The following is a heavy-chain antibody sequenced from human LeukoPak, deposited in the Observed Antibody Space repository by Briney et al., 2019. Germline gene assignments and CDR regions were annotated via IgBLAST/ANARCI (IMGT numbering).Heavy chain of an antibody. V-gene: IGHV4-39*07. CDR1: GGSISSSSYY. J-gene: IGHJ4*02. CDR3: ARYAAIPAAMLDS. D-gene: IGHD2-2*01. CDR2: IYYSGST. Sequence: SETLSLTCTVSGGSISSSSYYWGWIRQPPGKGLEWIGSIYYSGSTYYNPSLKRRVTISVDTSKNQFSLKLSSVTAADTAVYYCARYAAIPAAMLDSWGQGTLVTVSS.